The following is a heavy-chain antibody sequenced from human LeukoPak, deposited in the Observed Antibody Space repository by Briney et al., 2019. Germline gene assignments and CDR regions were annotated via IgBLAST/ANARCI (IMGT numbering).Heavy chain of an antibody. CDR1: GFTFDDYA. CDR3: ARPLGGSDC. V-gene: IGHV3-7*03. Sequence: PGRSLRLSCAASGFTFDDYAMHWVRHAPGKGLEWVANIKQDGSEKYYVDSVKGRFTISRDNAKNSLYLQMNSLRAEDTAVYYCARPLGGSDCWGQGTLVTVSS. D-gene: IGHD3-10*01. CDR2: IKQDGSEK. J-gene: IGHJ4*02.